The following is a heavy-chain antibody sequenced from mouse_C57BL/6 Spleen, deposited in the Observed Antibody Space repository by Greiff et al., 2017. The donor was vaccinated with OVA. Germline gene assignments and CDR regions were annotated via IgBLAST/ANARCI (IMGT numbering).Heavy chain of an antibody. CDR1: GYAFSSSW. J-gene: IGHJ1*03. D-gene: IGHD1-1*01. CDR2: IYPGDGDT. V-gene: IGHV1-82*01. CDR3: ARWDYYGSSPYFEV. Sequence: QVQLQQSGPELVKPGASVKISCKASGYAFSSSWMNWVKQRPGKGLEWIGRIYPGDGDTNYNGKFKGKATLTADKSSSTAYMQLSSLTSEDSAVYFCARWDYYGSSPYFEVWGTGTTVTVSS.